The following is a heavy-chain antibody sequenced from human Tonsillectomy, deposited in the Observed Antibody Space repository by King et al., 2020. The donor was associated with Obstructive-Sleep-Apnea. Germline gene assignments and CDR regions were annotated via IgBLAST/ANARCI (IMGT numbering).Heavy chain of an antibody. D-gene: IGHD5-18*01. J-gene: IGHJ4*02. Sequence: VQRVESGGGVVQTGRSLRLSWAASGFTFSSYGMHWVRQAPGKGLEWVTFIRYDGSTKYYADSVKGRFTISRDNSKNTLYLQMNSLRAEDTAVYYCAKGPPIEEPALVHDYWGQGTLVTVSS. V-gene: IGHV3-30*02. CDR3: AKGPPIEEPALVHDY. CDR2: IRYDGSTK. CDR1: GFTFSSYG.